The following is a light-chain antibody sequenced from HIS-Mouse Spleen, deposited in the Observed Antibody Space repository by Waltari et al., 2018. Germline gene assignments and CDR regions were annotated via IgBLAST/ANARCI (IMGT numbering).Light chain of an antibody. CDR2: DAS. V-gene: IGKV3-11*01. CDR3: QQRSNWPQEFT. J-gene: IGKJ3*01. CDR1: QSVSSY. Sequence: EIVLTQSPATLSLSPGERATLSCRASQSVSSYLAWYQQKPGQAPRLLIYDASNRATGIPARFSGSGSGTDFTLTISSLEPEDFAVYCCQQRSNWPQEFTFGPGTKVDIK.